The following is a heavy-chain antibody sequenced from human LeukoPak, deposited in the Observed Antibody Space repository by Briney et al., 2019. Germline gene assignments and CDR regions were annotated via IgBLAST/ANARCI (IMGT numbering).Heavy chain of an antibody. J-gene: IGHJ3*02. CDR1: GGSISNFY. Sequence: PSETLSLTCTVSGGSISNFYWSWIRQPPGKGLEWIGYIYYSGSTNYNPSLKSRVTISVDTSKNQFSLKPSSVTAADTAAYYCARGGYCSGGSCHDAFDIWGQGTMVIVSS. CDR3: ARGGYCSGGSCHDAFDI. V-gene: IGHV4-59*01. D-gene: IGHD2-15*01. CDR2: IYYSGST.